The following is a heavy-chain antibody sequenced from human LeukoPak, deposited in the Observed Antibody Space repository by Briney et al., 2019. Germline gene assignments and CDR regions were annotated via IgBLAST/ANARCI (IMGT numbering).Heavy chain of an antibody. CDR1: GFTFSSNH. D-gene: IGHD3-22*01. CDR3: ARVYETNGYLY. J-gene: IGHJ4*02. V-gene: IGHV3-53*01. Sequence: PGGSLRLSCAVSGFTFSSNHMSWVRQAPGKGLEWVSVFYSGGDTHYADSVKGRFTISRDNAKNTVYLQMNSLRVEDTAVYYCARVYETNGYLYWGQGSLVTVSS. CDR2: FYSGGDT.